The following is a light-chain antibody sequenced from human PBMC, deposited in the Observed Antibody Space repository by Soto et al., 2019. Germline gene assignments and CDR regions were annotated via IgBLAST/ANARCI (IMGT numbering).Light chain of an antibody. V-gene: IGLV1-40*01. CDR3: QSYDSCLGGWV. Sequence: QSVLTQPPSVSGAPGQRVTISCTGGSSKIGAGYDVHWYQQLPGTAPKLLIYGNTNRPSGVPDRFFGSKSGTSASPAITGLQAEYEADYYCQSYDSCLGGWVFGGGILLTVL. CDR1: SSKIGAGYD. CDR2: GNT. J-gene: IGLJ3*02.